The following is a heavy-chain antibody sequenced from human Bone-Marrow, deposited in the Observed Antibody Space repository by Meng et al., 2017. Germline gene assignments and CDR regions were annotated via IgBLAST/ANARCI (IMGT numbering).Heavy chain of an antibody. CDR2: ISSSGSTI. D-gene: IGHD6-13*01. CDR3: ARPIASSWYSGGYYYGMDV. J-gene: IGHJ6*02. Sequence: GGSLRLSCAASGFTFSSYEMNWVRQAPGKGLEWVSYISSSGSTIYYADSVKGRFTISRDNAKNSLYLQMNSLRAEDTAVYYCARPIASSWYSGGYYYGMDVWGQGTTVTVSS. CDR1: GFTFSSYE. V-gene: IGHV3-48*03.